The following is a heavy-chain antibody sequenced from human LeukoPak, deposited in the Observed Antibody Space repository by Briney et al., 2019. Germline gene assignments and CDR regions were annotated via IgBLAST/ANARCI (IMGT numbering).Heavy chain of an antibody. V-gene: IGHV3-73*01. J-gene: IGHJ4*02. CDR1: GFTFSGSA. CDR3: GKGGIYGDSGDY. CDR2: IRSKANSYAT. D-gene: IGHD4-17*01. Sequence: GGSLRLSCAASGFTFSGSAMHWVRQASGKGLEWVGRIRSKANSYATAYAASVKGRFTISRDDSKNTAYLQMNSLRAEDTAVYYCGKGGIYGDSGDYWGQGTPVSVSS.